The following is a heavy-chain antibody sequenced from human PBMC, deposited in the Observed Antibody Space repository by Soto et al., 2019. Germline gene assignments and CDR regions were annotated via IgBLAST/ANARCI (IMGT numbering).Heavy chain of an antibody. V-gene: IGHV3-48*02. CDR1: GFTFSSYS. J-gene: IGHJ6*02. Sequence: EVQLVESGGGLVQPGGSLRLSCAASGFTFSSYSMNWVRQAPGKGLEWVSYISSSSTIYYADSVKGRFTISRDNAKNSLYLQMNSLRDEDTAVYYCARAYSSSQSYGMDVWGQGTTVTVSS. CDR3: ARAYSSSQSYGMDV. CDR2: ISSSSTI. D-gene: IGHD6-13*01.